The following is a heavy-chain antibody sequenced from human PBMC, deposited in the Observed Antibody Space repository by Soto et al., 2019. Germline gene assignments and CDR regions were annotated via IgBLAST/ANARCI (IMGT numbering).Heavy chain of an antibody. CDR1: GFSFSSYW. V-gene: IGHV3-30*18. D-gene: IGHD6-19*01. Sequence: PGGSLRLSCAASGFSFSSYWMSWVRQAPGKGLEWVAVISYDGSNKYYADSVKGRFTISRDNSKNTLYLQMNSLRAEDTAVYYCANSLGSGWPRVDYWGQGTLVTVSS. CDR2: ISYDGSNK. J-gene: IGHJ4*02. CDR3: ANSLGSGWPRVDY.